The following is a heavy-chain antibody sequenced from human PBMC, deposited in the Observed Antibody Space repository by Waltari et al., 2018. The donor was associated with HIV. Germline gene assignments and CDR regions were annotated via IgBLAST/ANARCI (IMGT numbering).Heavy chain of an antibody. CDR2: ISYDGSNK. CDR3: ARGGAVAYFDY. Sequence: QVQLVESGGGVVQPGRSLRLSCAASGFTFSSFAMHWVRQAPGKGLEWVAVISYDGSNKYYADSVKGRFTISRDNSKNTLYLQMNSLRAEDTAVYYCARGGAVAYFDYWGQGTLVTVSS. CDR1: GFTFSSFA. J-gene: IGHJ4*02. V-gene: IGHV3-30*04. D-gene: IGHD6-19*01.